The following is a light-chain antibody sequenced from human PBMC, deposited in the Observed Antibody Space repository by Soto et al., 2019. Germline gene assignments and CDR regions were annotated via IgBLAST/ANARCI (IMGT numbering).Light chain of an antibody. Sequence: EVVLTQSPVTLSLSPGERATLSCRASQSVGTFLAWYQEKPGQAPRLIIYDTSNRATGIPARFSGTGSGTDFALTISSVAPEDFAVYFCQHRTNWPRPFGQGTKLDIK. V-gene: IGKV3-11*01. CDR1: QSVGTF. CDR3: QHRTNWPRP. J-gene: IGKJ2*01. CDR2: DTS.